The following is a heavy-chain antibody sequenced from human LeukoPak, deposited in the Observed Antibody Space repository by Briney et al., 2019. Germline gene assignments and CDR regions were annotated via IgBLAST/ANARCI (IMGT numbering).Heavy chain of an antibody. J-gene: IGHJ4*02. CDR1: GGSISSYY. Sequence: SETLSLTCTVSGGSISSYYGSWIRQPAGKGLEWIGRIYTSGSTNYNPSLKSRVTMSVDTSKNQISLKLSSVTAADTAVYYCARMYYYDSSGYQYYFDYWGQGTLVTVSS. V-gene: IGHV4-4*07. CDR3: ARMYYYDSSGYQYYFDY. D-gene: IGHD3-22*01. CDR2: IYTSGST.